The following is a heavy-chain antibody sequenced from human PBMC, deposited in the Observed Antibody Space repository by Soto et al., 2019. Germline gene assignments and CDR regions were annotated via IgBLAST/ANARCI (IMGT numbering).Heavy chain of an antibody. Sequence: QVQLVESGGGVVQPGRSLRLSCAASGLTFIRHAMHWVRQVPGKGLEWVAAISDDGSKKHYVDSVKGRFSISRDKSRNTVFLQMNRLRAEDTAVYFCAGERETSSWFLSGFEYWGQGTLVTVSS. D-gene: IGHD6-19*01. CDR1: GLTFIRHA. J-gene: IGHJ4*02. CDR3: AGERETSSWFLSGFEY. CDR2: ISDDGSKK. V-gene: IGHV3-30-3*01.